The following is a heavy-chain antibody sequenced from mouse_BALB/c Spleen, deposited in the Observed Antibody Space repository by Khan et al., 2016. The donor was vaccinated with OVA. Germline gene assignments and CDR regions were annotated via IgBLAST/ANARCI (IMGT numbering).Heavy chain of an antibody. Sequence: EVELVESGGDLVKPGGSLKFSCAASGFTFSTYGMSWVRQTPDKRLEWVATVSRGGHYTYYPDTVKGRSTISRDNAKNTPYLQMSSLKSEDTAMFSFAKLAYYYDGGGFAYWGQGTLVTVSA. J-gene: IGHJ3*01. CDR1: GFTFSTYG. CDR2: VSRGGHYT. D-gene: IGHD1-1*01. V-gene: IGHV5-6*01. CDR3: AKLAYYYDGGGFAY.